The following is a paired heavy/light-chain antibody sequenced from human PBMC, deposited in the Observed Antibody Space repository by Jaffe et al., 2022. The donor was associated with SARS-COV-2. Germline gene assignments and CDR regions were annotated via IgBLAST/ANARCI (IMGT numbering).Light chain of an antibody. CDR3: QQSYSTLPYT. CDR1: QSISSY. CDR2: AAS. J-gene: IGKJ2*01. V-gene: IGKV1-39*01. Sequence: DIQMTQSPSSLSASVGDRVTITCRASQSISSYLNWYQQKPGKAPKLLIYAASSLQSGVPSRFSGSGSGTDFTLTISSLQPEDFATYYCQQSYSTLPYTFGQGTKLEIK.
Heavy chain of an antibody. Sequence: QLQLQESGPGLVKPSETLSLTCTVSGGSISSSSYYWGWIRQPPGKGLEWIGSIYYSGSTYYNPSLKSRVTISVDTSKNQFSLKLSSVTAADTAVYYCAREGIVVVPAAIPFNNWFDPWGQGTLVTVSS. CDR3: AREGIVVVPAAIPFNNWFDP. V-gene: IGHV4-39*02. D-gene: IGHD2-2*02. J-gene: IGHJ5*02. CDR1: GGSISSSSYY. CDR2: IYYSGST.